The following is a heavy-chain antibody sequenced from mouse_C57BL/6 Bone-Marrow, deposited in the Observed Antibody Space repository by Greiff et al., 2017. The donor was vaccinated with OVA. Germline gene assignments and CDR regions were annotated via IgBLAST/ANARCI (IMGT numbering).Heavy chain of an antibody. CDR2: INPSSGYT. D-gene: IGHD2-2*01. Sequence: VQLQQSGAELARPGASVKMSCKASGYTFTSYTMHWVKQRPGQGLEWIGYINPSSGYTKYNQKFKDKATLTADKSSSTAYMQLSSLTSEDSAVYDCAREGVYYGYDGRYAMDYWGQGTSVTVSS. CDR3: AREGVYYGYDGRYAMDY. V-gene: IGHV1-4*01. CDR1: GYTFTSYT. J-gene: IGHJ4*01.